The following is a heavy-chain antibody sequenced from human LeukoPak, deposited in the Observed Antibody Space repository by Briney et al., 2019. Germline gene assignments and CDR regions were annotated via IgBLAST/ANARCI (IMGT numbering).Heavy chain of an antibody. CDR2: ISYDGSNK. CDR1: GFTFSSYG. CDR3: AKDRVRYCSGGSCHKNFDY. J-gene: IGHJ4*02. Sequence: GGSLRLSCAASGFTFSSYGMHWVRQAPGKGLEWVAVISYDGSNKYYADSVKGRFTISRDNSKNTLYLQMNSLRAEDTAVYYCAKDRVRYCSGGSCHKNFDYWGQGTLVTVSS. V-gene: IGHV3-30*18. D-gene: IGHD2-15*01.